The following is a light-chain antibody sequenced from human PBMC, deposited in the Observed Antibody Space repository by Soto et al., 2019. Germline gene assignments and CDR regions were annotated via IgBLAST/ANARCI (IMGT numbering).Light chain of an antibody. J-gene: IGKJ1*01. Sequence: DIVMPQSPLSLPVTPGEPASISCRSSQSLLHSIGYNYLDWYLQRPEQSPQVLIYLGSNRASGVPDRFSGSGSGTDFTLKISRVEDEDVGVYYCMQPLKTPWTFGQGTKVEIK. V-gene: IGKV2-28*01. CDR2: LGS. CDR3: MQPLKTPWT. CDR1: QSLLHSIGYNY.